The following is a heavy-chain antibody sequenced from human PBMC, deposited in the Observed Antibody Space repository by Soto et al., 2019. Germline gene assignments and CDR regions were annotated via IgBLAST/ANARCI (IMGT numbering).Heavy chain of an antibody. CDR1: GFTFSSYE. CDR3: ARDDSGYPSYVHY. V-gene: IGHV3-48*03. CDR2: ISSGGSTI. Sequence: EVQLVESGGGLVQPGGSLRLSCAASGFTFSSYEMNWVRQAPGKGLEWVSYISSGGSTIYYADSVRGRFTISRDNAKNSLYLQMNSLRAEDTAVYYCARDDSGYPSYVHYWGQGTLVTVSS. J-gene: IGHJ4*02. D-gene: IGHD3-16*02.